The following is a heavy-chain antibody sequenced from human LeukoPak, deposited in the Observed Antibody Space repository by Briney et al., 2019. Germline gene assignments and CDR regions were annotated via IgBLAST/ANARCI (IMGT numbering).Heavy chain of an antibody. CDR2: IYHSGST. CDR1: GYSISSGYY. J-gene: IGHJ4*02. D-gene: IGHD2-21*02. Sequence: SETLSLTCTVSGYSISSGYYWGWIRQPPGKGLEWIGSIYHSGSTYYNPSLKSRVTISVDTSKNQFSLKLSSVTAADTAVYYCARTGDWSYFDYWGQGTLVTVSS. V-gene: IGHV4-38-2*02. CDR3: ARTGDWSYFDY.